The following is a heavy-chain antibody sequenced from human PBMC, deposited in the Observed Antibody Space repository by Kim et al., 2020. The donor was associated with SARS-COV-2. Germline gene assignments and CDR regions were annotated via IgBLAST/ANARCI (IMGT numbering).Heavy chain of an antibody. CDR3: ATIFTGYPQ. D-gene: IGHD3-9*01. CDR2: IYYSGSS. J-gene: IGHJ4*02. Sequence: SETLSLTCTVSGGSISSYYWSWIRQPPGKGLEWIGYIYYSGSSNYNPSPKSRVTISVDTSKNQFSLKLSSVTAADTAVYYCATIFTGYPQWGQGTLVTVSS. CDR1: GGSISSYY. V-gene: IGHV4-59*01.